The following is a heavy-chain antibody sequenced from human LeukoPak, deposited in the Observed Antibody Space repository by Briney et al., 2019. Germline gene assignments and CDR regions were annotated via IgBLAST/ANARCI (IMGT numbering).Heavy chain of an antibody. V-gene: IGHV3-7*03. CDR3: AKGRYSSGWRHFDY. J-gene: IGHJ4*02. CDR2: IKQDGSEK. D-gene: IGHD6-19*01. Sequence: GGSLRLSCAASGFTFSSNWMSWFRQAPGKGLEWVANIKQDGSEKYYVDSVKGRFTISRDNAKNSLYLQMNSLRAEDTAVYYCAKGRYSSGWRHFDYWGQGTLVTVSS. CDR1: GFTFSSNW.